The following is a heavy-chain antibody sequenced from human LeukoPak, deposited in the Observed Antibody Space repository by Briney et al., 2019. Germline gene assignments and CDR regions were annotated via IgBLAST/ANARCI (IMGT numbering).Heavy chain of an antibody. CDR1: GFTFSSYA. CDR2: ISGSGIST. D-gene: IGHD5-18*01. J-gene: IGHJ4*02. Sequence: GGSLRLSCAASGFTFSSYAMSWVRQAPGRGLEWVSVISGSGISTYYADSVRGRFTISRDNSKNTLYLQMNSLRAEDTAVYYCAKDIRYSSGYWGQGTLVTVSS. CDR3: AKDIRYSSGY. V-gene: IGHV3-23*01.